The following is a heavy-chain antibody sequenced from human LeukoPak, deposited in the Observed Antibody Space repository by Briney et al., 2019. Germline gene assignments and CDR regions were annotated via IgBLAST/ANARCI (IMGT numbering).Heavy chain of an antibody. V-gene: IGHV1-2*02. J-gene: IGHJ3*02. CDR2: ITPNNGVS. CDR3: ATAGSSRAAFDI. D-gene: IGHD3-10*01. CDR1: GYTVTGYD. Sequence: ASVKVSCKASGYTVTGYDMHWVRQAPGQGPEWMGWITPNNGVSNYAQKFQGRVTMSRDTSIITAYMELSRLRSDDTAVYYCATAGSSRAAFDIWGQGTMVTVSS.